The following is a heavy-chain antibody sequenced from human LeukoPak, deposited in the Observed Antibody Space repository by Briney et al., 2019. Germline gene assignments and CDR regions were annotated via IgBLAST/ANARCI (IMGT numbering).Heavy chain of an antibody. CDR1: GGSISSYY. CDR2: IYYSGST. J-gene: IGHJ4*02. V-gene: IGHV4-59*01. CDR3: ARNLIPEQLVLNF. Sequence: SETLSLTCTVSGGSISSYYWSWIRQPPGKGLEWIGYIYYSGSTNYNPSLKSRITMSVDTSKNQFSLNLKSVTPEDTAVYYCARNLIPEQLVLNFWGQGTLVTVSS. D-gene: IGHD6-13*01.